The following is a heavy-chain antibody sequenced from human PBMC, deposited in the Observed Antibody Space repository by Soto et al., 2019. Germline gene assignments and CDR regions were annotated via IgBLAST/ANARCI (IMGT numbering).Heavy chain of an antibody. D-gene: IGHD3-10*01. V-gene: IGHV3-66*01. Sequence: EVQLVESGGGLVQPGGSLRLSCAASGFTVSSNYVSWVRQAPGKGLEWVSVIYSGGSTYYADSVKGRFTISRDNSKNTLYLQMNSLRAEDTAVYYCARVGGYYYYYYGMDVWGQGTTVTVSS. J-gene: IGHJ6*02. CDR3: ARVGGYYYYYYGMDV. CDR2: IYSGGST. CDR1: GFTVSSNY.